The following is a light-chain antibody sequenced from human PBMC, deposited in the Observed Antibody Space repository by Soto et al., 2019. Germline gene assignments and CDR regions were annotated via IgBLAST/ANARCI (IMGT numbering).Light chain of an antibody. CDR1: SSDIGNNY. Sequence: QSVLTQPPSVSVAPGQRVTISCSGSSSDIGNNYVSWYQHLPGTAPKLLIYDNDERPSGIPDRFSGSKSGTSATLGITGLQTGDEADYYCGTWDSGMSIGVFGTGTKVTDL. CDR2: DND. CDR3: GTWDSGMSIGV. J-gene: IGLJ1*01. V-gene: IGLV1-51*01.